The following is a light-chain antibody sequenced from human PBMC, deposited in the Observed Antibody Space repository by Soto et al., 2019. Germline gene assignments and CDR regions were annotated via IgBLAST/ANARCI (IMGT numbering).Light chain of an antibody. CDR2: STN. CDR1: SSNIGSNA. Sequence: QSVLTQSPSASGTPGQRVTISCSGSSSNIGSNAVNWYQQLPGTAPKLLIYSTNQRPSGVPDRFSGSKSGTSASLAISGLQSEDEADYYCAAWDDSLNGLFGGGTQLTVL. J-gene: IGLJ2*01. V-gene: IGLV1-44*01. CDR3: AAWDDSLNGL.